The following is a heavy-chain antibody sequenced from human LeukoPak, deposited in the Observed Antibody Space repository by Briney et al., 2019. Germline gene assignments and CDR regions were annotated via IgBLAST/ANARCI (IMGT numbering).Heavy chain of an antibody. CDR3: ARDMGSGWPYGMDV. CDR1: GYTFTSYA. J-gene: IGHJ6*02. CDR2: INTNTGNP. Sequence: ASVKVSCKASGYTFTSYAMNWVRQAPGQGLEWMGWINTNTGNPTYAQGFAGRFVFSLDTSVSTAYLQISSLKAEDTAVYYCARDMGSGWPYGMDVWGQGTTVTVSS. D-gene: IGHD6-19*01. V-gene: IGHV7-4-1*02.